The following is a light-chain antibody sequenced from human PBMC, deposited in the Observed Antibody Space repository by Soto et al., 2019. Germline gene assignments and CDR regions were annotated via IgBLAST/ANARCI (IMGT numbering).Light chain of an antibody. J-gene: IGKJ3*01. V-gene: IGKV1-27*01. Sequence: DIQMTQSPSSLSASVGDRVTITCRASQGISNYVAWYQQKPGKVPKLLISAASTLQSGVSSRFSGRGSGTDFTITISSLQPEDVGTYYCQKYDTVPFTFGPGTKVEFK. CDR2: AAS. CDR3: QKYDTVPFT. CDR1: QGISNY.